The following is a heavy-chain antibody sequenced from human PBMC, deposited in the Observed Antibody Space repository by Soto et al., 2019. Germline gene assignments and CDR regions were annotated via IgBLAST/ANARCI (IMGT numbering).Heavy chain of an antibody. J-gene: IGHJ4*02. CDR1: GFTFRSYV. V-gene: IGHV3-30*19. CDR2: TSYDGSNK. Sequence: QVQLVESGGGVVQPGTSLRLSCVGSGFTFRSYVIHWVRQAPGKGLEWVALTSYDGSNKYYDDTVKGRFTIPRDNSRNTVDLQMHSLRLEDTALYYCARWGTTGGLDVWGQGTLVSVSS. CDR3: ARWGTTGGLDV. D-gene: IGHD3-16*01.